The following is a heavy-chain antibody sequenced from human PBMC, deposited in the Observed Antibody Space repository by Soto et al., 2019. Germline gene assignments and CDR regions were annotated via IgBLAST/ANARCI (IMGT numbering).Heavy chain of an antibody. J-gene: IGHJ3*01. CDR3: ARDIQSVGPRANDAFDV. Sequence: QVQLVQSGAELKKPGASVNISCTASGFTFSDNLINWVRQVPGQGLEWMGWLNPDTGNTRYSETLQGRVTISRHPSASIAYLELSGLENEDTALYFSARDIQSVGPRANDAFDVWGQGTMITVSS. CDR2: LNPDTGNT. D-gene: IGHD5-18*01. V-gene: IGHV1-3*01. CDR1: GFTFSDNL.